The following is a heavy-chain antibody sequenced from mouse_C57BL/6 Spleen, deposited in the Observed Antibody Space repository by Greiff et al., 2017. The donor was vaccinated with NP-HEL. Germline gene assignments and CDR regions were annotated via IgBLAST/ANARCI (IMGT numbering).Heavy chain of an antibody. D-gene: IGHD2-3*01. J-gene: IGHJ1*03. CDR3: ARNGYYFRTDWYFDV. V-gene: IGHV1-80*01. CDR2: IYPGDGDT. Sequence: QVQLKESGAELVKPGASVKISCKASGYAFSSYWMNWVKQRPGKGLEWIGQIYPGDGDTNYNGKFKGKATLTADKSSSTAYMQLSSLTSEDSAVYFCARNGYYFRTDWYFDVWGTGTTVTVSS. CDR1: GYAFSSYW.